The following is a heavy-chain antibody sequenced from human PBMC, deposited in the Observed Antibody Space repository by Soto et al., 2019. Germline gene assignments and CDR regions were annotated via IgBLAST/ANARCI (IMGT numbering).Heavy chain of an antibody. CDR3: AASKNDDFDY. D-gene: IGHD1-1*01. V-gene: IGHV4-4*02. CDR1: SGSISSTNW. Sequence: PSETLSLTCVVSSGSISSTNWWSWVRQPPGKGLEWIGEIYHGGSINYNLSLKSRVTISVDKSKNQFSLKPSSVTAADTAVYYCAASKNDDFDYWGQGTLVTVSS. CDR2: IYHGGSI. J-gene: IGHJ4*02.